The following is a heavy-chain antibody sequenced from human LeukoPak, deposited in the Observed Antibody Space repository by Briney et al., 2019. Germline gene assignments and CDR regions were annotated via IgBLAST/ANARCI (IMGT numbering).Heavy chain of an antibody. CDR3: ARDWLGYCSSTGCGNWFDP. CDR1: GYTFTSYG. V-gene: IGHV1-18*04. Sequence: ASVKVSCKASGYTFTSYGISWVRQAPGQGLEWMGWISAYNGNTNYAQKLQGRVTMTTDTSTSTAYMELRSLRSDDTAVYYCARDWLGYCSSTGCGNWFDPWGQGTLVTVSS. CDR2: ISAYNGNT. J-gene: IGHJ5*02. D-gene: IGHD2-2*01.